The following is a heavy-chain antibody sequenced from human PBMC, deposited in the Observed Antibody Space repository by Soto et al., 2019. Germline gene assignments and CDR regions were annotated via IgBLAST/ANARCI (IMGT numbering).Heavy chain of an antibody. D-gene: IGHD6-13*01. CDR2: IYYSGST. CDR1: GGSISSGGYY. Sequence: QVQLQESGPGLVKPSQTLSLTCTVSGGSISSGGYYWSWIRQHPGKGLEWIGYIYYSGSTYYNPSLKSLVTISVDTSKTQFSLKLSAVTAADTAVYYCARVVHGIAAAGRGFYYGMDVWGQGTTVTVSS. CDR3: ARVVHGIAAAGRGFYYGMDV. J-gene: IGHJ6*02. V-gene: IGHV4-31*01.